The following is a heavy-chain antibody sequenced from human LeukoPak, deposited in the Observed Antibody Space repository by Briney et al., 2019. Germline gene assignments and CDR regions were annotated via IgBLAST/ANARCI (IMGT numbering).Heavy chain of an antibody. CDR3: AKSGWDDAFDI. J-gene: IGHJ3*02. CDR1: GFTVSRDG. Sequence: GGSLRLSCVASGFTVSRDGMNWVRQAPGKGLEWLSYISSSGSTIYYADSVKGRFTISRDNAKNSLYLQMNNLRAEDTAVYYCAKSGWDDAFDIWGQGTMVTVSS. CDR2: ISSSGSTI. D-gene: IGHD6-25*01. V-gene: IGHV3-48*01.